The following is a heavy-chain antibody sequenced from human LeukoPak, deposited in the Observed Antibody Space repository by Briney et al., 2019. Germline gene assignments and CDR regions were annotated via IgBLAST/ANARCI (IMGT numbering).Heavy chain of an antibody. V-gene: IGHV3-7*01. CDR1: GFTFSNYW. J-gene: IGHJ4*02. Sequence: GGSLRLSCEGSGFTFSNYWMGWVRQAPGQGLQWVANIKTDGSEKYYVDSGKGRFTISRDNSKKILYLQIDSLRTEDTAVYYCARDLLDCGGPRCTDFGGQGTLVTVSS. CDR3: ARDLLDCGGPRCTDF. D-gene: IGHD2-21*01. CDR2: IKTDGSEK.